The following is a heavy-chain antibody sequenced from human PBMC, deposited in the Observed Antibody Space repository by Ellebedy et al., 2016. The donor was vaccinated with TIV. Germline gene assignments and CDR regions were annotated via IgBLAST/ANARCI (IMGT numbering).Heavy chain of an antibody. V-gene: IGHV1-18*01. D-gene: IGHD2-2*02. CDR2: ISGYNGNT. CDR1: GYPFTQFG. CDR3: ARDRYIKRIAWFDP. J-gene: IGHJ5*02. Sequence: AASVKVSCKTNGYPFTQFGISWVRQAPGQGLEWMGWISGYNGNTNYAQKLQGRVTMTTDTSTSTAYMELRSLRSDDTAVYYCARDRYIKRIAWFDPWGQGTLVTVSS.